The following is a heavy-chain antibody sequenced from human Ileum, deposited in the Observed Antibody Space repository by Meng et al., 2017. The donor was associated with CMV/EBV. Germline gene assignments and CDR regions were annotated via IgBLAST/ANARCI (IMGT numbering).Heavy chain of an antibody. CDR2: IYWDDDK. Sequence: QSTLKESGPSLVKPTQTLTWTCTFSGFSLTTNGAGVGWLRPPPGKALEWLALIYWDDDKHYSPSLGSRLTIIKDTSRNRVIFIMTDMDPIDTATYYCAYRRGGGSGWNWFGPWGQGTLVTVSS. CDR1: GFSLTTNGAG. J-gene: IGHJ5*02. CDR3: AYRRGGGSGWNWFGP. D-gene: IGHD6-19*01. V-gene: IGHV2-5*02.